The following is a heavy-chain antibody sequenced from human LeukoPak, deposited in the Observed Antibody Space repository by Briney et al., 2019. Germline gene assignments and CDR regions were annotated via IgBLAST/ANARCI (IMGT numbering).Heavy chain of an antibody. CDR3: ARTRLYMSSSGFFDC. Sequence: PSETLSLTCTVSGGSISSGSYYWSWIRQPAGRGLEWIGRIYTSGSTNYNPSLKSRVTISVDTSKNQFSLKLSSVTAADTAVYYCARTRLYMSSSGFFDCWGRGTLVTVSS. D-gene: IGHD6-6*01. V-gene: IGHV4-61*02. J-gene: IGHJ4*02. CDR1: GGSISSGSYY. CDR2: IYTSGST.